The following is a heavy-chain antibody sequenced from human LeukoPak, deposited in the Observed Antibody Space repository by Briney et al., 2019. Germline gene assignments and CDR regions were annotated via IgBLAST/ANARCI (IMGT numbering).Heavy chain of an antibody. CDR2: IYAGDSDT. V-gene: IGHV5-51*01. CDR3: ARQDTGIVVVPAAPLDAFNI. D-gene: IGHD2-2*01. CDR1: GYSFASYW. J-gene: IGHJ3*02. Sequence: GESLKISCQGSGYSFASYWIAWVRQMSGQGLEWMGIIYAGDSDTRYSPSFQGQVLISVDKSINTAYLHWGSLKPSDTAVYYCARQDTGIVVVPAAPLDAFNIWGQGTMVTVSS.